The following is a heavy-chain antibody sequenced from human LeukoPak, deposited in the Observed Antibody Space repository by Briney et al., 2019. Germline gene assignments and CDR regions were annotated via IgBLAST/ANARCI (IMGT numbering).Heavy chain of an antibody. CDR2: INHSGGT. Sequence: SETLSLTCAVYGGSFSGYYWSWIRQPPGKGLEWIGEINHSGGTKYNPSLKSRVTISVDTSKNQFSLKLSSVTAADTAVYYCARVNREMATITPWGQGTLVTVSS. V-gene: IGHV4-34*01. D-gene: IGHD5-24*01. CDR3: ARVNREMATITP. J-gene: IGHJ4*02. CDR1: GGSFSGYY.